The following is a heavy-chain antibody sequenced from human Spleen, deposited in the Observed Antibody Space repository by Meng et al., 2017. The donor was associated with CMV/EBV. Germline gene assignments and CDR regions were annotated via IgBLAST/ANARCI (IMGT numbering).Heavy chain of an antibody. CDR2: IYYRGTT. D-gene: IGHD3-10*01. CDR3: ARVSDWFDP. V-gene: IGHV4-30-4*01. Sequence: QLQLLVSGPVLPKPSQTLSSTGNVTGGSISGGHYHWSCLRQPPGKGLERIGYIYYRGTTYSNPPPKSRVTISVETSKIQSPLQLSSVTAADTALYYSARVSDWFDPWGQGTLVTVSS. J-gene: IGHJ5*02. CDR1: GGSISGGHYH.